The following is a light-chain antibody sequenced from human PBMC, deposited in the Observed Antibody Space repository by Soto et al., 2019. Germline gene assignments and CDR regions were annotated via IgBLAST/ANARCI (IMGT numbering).Light chain of an antibody. CDR3: QQYNDRPPIT. Sequence: EIVMPQSPVTLSASAAENSSLPSGVSQSVDNNVAWYQQKPGQAPRLLIVGSFARATGIPARFSGSGSGSEFTLTISGLQSEDFAVYYCQQYNDRPPITFGQGTRLEIK. J-gene: IGKJ5*01. CDR1: QSVDNN. CDR2: GSF. V-gene: IGKV3-15*01.